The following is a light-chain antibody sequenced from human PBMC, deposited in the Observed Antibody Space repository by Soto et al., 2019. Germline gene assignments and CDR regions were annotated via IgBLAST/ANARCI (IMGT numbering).Light chain of an antibody. V-gene: IGKV3-11*01. CDR3: QQYYSPLPLT. CDR2: DAS. Sequence: EIVLTQSPATLSLSPGERATLSCRASQTVSNYLLWYQQKPGQAPRLLIYDASNRATGIPARFSGSGSETDFTLTISSLEPEDVAVYYCQQYYSPLPLTFGGGTKVEIK. CDR1: QTVSNY. J-gene: IGKJ4*01.